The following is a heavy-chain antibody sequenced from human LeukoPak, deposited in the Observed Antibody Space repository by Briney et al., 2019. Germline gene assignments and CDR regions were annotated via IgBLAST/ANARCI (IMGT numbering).Heavy chain of an antibody. J-gene: IGHJ3*02. CDR2: IIPIFGTA. V-gene: IGHV1-69*06. CDR1: GGTFSSYA. CDR3: AGKGAFDI. Sequence: GASVKVSCKASGGTFSSYAISWVRQAPGQGLEWMGGIIPIFGTANYAQKFQGRVTITADKSTSTPYMELSRLRSDETAVYYCAGKGAFDIWGQGTMVTVSS.